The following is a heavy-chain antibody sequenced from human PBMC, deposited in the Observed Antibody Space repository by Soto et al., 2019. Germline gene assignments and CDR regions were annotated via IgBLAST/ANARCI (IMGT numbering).Heavy chain of an antibody. CDR2: IIPIFGTA. CDR1: GGTFSSYA. V-gene: IGHV1-69*06. Sequence: QVQLVQSGAEVKKPGSSVKVSCKASGGTFSSYAISWVRQAPGQGLEWMGGIIPIFGTANYAQKFQGRVTITADNSTSSAYRELSSLRSEDPAVYYCARDSRDCSGGSCTFTILVWGQRTTVTVSS. J-gene: IGHJ6*02. D-gene: IGHD2-15*01. CDR3: ARDSRDCSGGSCTFTILV.